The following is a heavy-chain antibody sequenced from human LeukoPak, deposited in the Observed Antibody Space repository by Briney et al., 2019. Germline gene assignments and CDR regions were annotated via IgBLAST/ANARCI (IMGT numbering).Heavy chain of an antibody. V-gene: IGHV3-23*01. Sequence: GGSLRLSCAASGFTFSSYAMSWVRQAPGKGLEWVSAISGSGGSTYYADSVKGRFTISRDNSRNTLYLQMNSLRAEDTAVYYCAKRLISSGYYNYWGQGTLVTVSS. CDR1: GFTFSSYA. D-gene: IGHD3-22*01. CDR2: ISGSGGST. CDR3: AKRLISSGYYNY. J-gene: IGHJ4*02.